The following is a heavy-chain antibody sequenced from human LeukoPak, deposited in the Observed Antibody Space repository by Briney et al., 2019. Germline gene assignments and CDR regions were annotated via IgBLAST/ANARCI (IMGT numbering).Heavy chain of an antibody. J-gene: IGHJ4*02. D-gene: IGHD1-7*01. CDR3: ARGIITGTLAYYFDY. Sequence: GGSLRLSCAASGFTSSSYNMNWVRQAPGKGLEWVSSISSSSSYIYYADSLKGRFTISRDNAKNSLYLQMNSLRAEDTAVYYCARGIITGTLAYYFDYWGQGTLVTVSS. CDR1: GFTSSSYN. V-gene: IGHV3-21*01. CDR2: ISSSSSYI.